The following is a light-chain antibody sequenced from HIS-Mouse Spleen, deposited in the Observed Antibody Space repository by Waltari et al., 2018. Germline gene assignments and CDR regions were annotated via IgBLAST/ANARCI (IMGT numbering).Light chain of an antibody. J-gene: IGKJ1*01. CDR2: GAS. Sequence: EIVLTQSPGTLSLSPGERATLSCRASQSVSSSYLAWYQQKPGQAPRLLIHGASSRATGIPDRFSGSGSGTDFTLTISRLEPEDFAVYYCQQYGSSLRWTFGQGTKVEIK. V-gene: IGKV3-20*01. CDR1: QSVSSSY. CDR3: QQYGSSLRWT.